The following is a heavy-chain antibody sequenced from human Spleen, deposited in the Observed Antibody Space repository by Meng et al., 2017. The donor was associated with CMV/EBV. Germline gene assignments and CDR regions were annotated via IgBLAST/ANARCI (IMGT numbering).Heavy chain of an antibody. CDR3: AKTDSREGGFDS. CDR1: GASITHGGYY. V-gene: IGHV4-31*03. Sequence: CTVSGASITHGGYYWSWIRQHPERGLEWIGFIYFSGVTYYNPSLKSRITISVDASKRQFFLKLNSVTAADTAVYYCAKTDSREGGFDSWGQGTLVTVSS. D-gene: IGHD1-1*01. CDR2: IYFSGVT. J-gene: IGHJ4*02.